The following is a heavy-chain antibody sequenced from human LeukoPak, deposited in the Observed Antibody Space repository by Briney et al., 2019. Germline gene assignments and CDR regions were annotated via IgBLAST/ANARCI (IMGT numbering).Heavy chain of an antibody. V-gene: IGHV4-39*07. CDR3: ASIFTPGWFDP. J-gene: IGHJ5*02. CDR2: INHSGST. CDR1: GVSISSSNSY. Sequence: SETLSLTCTVSGVSISSSNSYWGWIRQPPGKGLEWIGEINHSGSTNYNPSLKSRVTISVDTSKNQFSLKLSSVTAADTAVYYCASIFTPGWFDPWGQGTLVTVSS.